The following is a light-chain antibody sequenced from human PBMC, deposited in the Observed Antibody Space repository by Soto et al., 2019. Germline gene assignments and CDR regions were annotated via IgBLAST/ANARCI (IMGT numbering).Light chain of an antibody. CDR1: RGVSANY. Sequence: ENLLTQSPGTLSLSQWEGATLSCRASRGVSANYLAWYQQKPGQAPTLLIYGASIRAAGIPDRFSGSGSGTDFTLTIRRLEPDDFAVYYCQQYGSSPRTFGQGTKVDIK. J-gene: IGKJ1*01. CDR2: GAS. CDR3: QQYGSSPRT. V-gene: IGKV3-20*01.